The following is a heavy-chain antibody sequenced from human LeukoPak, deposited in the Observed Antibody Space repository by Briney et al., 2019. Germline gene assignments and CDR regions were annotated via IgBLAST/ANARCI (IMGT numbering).Heavy chain of an antibody. CDR1: GYTFTGYY. D-gene: IGHD6-13*01. CDR2: INPNSGGT. CDR3: ARLTEQQLAHFDY. Sequence: EASVKVSCKASGYTFTGYYMHWVRQAPGQGLEWMGWINPNSGGTNYAQKFQGRVTMTRDTSISTAYMELSRLRSDDTAVYYCARLTEQQLAHFDYWGQGTLVTVSS. V-gene: IGHV1-2*02. J-gene: IGHJ4*02.